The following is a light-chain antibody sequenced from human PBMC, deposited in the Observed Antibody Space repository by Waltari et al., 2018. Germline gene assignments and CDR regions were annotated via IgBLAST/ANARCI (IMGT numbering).Light chain of an antibody. Sequence: QSALTQPASVSGSPGQSITISCTGTSSDVGCYNYVSWYQQHPGKAPKLMIYEGSKRPTGVSHRLSGSKSGKPASLTSSGLQAEEEADYYCSSYTSSSTLVFGGGTKLTVL. V-gene: IGLV2-14*01. CDR2: EGS. CDR1: SSDVGCYNY. CDR3: SSYTSSSTLV. J-gene: IGLJ2*01.